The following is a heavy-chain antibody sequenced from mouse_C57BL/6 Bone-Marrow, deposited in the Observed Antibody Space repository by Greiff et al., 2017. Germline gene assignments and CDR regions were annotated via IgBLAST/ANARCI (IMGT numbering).Heavy chain of an antibody. V-gene: IGHV1-64*01. CDR1: GYTFTSYW. D-gene: IGHD1-1*01. CDR2: IHPNSGST. CDR3: ASSHYYGSSYPWYFDV. J-gene: IGHJ1*03. Sequence: QVQLQQPGAELVKPGASVKLSCKASGYTFTSYWMHWVKQRPGQGLEWIGMIHPNSGSTNYNEKFKSKATLTVDKSSSTAYMQLSSLTSEDSAVYYCASSHYYGSSYPWYFDVWGTGTTVTASS.